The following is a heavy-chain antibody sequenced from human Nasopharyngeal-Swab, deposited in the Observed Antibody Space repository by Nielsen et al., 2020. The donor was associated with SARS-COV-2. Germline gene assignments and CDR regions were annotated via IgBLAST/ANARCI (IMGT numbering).Heavy chain of an antibody. Sequence: GESLKISCAASGFTFSSYGMHWVRQAPGKGLEWVAVISYDGSNKYYADSVKGRFTISRDNSKNTLYLQMNSLRAEDTAVYYCARPSGTHYYFDYWGQGTLVTVSS. CDR2: ISYDGSNK. J-gene: IGHJ4*02. CDR1: GFTFSSYG. D-gene: IGHD1-26*01. V-gene: IGHV3-30*03. CDR3: ARPSGTHYYFDY.